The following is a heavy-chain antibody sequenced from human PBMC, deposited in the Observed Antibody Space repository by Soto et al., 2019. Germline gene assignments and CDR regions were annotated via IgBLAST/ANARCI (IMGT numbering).Heavy chain of an antibody. CDR1: GYTFTSYG. D-gene: IGHD1-26*01. V-gene: IGHV1-18*04. Sequence: QVQLVQSGAEVKKPGASVKVSCKASGYTFTSYGISWVRQAPGQGLEWMGWISAYNGNTNYAQKLQGRVTMTTDTSRSTAYMGRRGRRPDDTAVYYGARDALWELLPGWFDPWGQGTLVTVSS. CDR3: ARDALWELLPGWFDP. CDR2: ISAYNGNT. J-gene: IGHJ5*02.